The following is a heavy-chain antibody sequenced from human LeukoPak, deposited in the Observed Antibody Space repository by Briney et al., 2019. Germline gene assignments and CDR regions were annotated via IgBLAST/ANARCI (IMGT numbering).Heavy chain of an antibody. J-gene: IGHJ4*02. V-gene: IGHV3-74*01. CDR2: ISADGSST. Sequence: GGSLRLSCAASGFTFNSHWMHWVRQAPGRGLVWVSGISADGSSTRYADSVNGRFTISRDNDKNTLYLQMNSLRAEDTAVYYCGRDGQGSTPLDYWGQGTQVTVSP. CDR1: GFTFNSHW. D-gene: IGHD1-26*01. CDR3: GRDGQGSTPLDY.